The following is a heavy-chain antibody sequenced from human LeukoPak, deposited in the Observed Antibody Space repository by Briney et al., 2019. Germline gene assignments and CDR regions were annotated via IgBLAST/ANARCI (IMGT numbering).Heavy chain of an antibody. V-gene: IGHV3-7*04. CDR2: IKPDGSDK. J-gene: IGHJ4*02. CDR1: GFSLSGYW. CDR3: ARDLDY. Sequence: GGPLRLSCAASGFSLSGYWMSWVRQAPGKGLEWVANIKPDGSDKYYMESVKGRFTISRDNAKDSLFLEMNSLRAEDTAVYYCARDLDYWGQGTLVTVSS.